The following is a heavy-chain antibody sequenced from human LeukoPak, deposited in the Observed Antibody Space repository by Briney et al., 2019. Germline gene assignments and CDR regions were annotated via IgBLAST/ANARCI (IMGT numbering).Heavy chain of an antibody. J-gene: IGHJ3*02. CDR3: ARVPRGSYFDFDAFDI. CDR1: GFTFSSHS. Sequence: GGSLRLSCAASGFTFSSHSMTWVRQAPGKGLEWVSYVSSSSSIIHYADSVKGRFTISRDNAKNSLYLQMNSLRAEDTAVYYCARVPRGSYFDFDAFDIWGQGTMVTVSS. D-gene: IGHD3-9*01. V-gene: IGHV3-48*04. CDR2: VSSSSSII.